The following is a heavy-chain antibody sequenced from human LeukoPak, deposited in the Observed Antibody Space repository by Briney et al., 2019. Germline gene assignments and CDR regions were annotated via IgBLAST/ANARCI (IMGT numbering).Heavy chain of an antibody. CDR3: TRESGAFSPFGF. V-gene: IGHV4-4*02. D-gene: IGHD1-26*01. J-gene: IGHJ4*02. CDR2: VHLNGAT. CDR1: GGSIITTNW. Sequence: PSGTLTLTCGVSGGSIITTNWWSWVRQPPGKGLEWIGEVHLNGATNYNPSLESRVSMSIDKSKNQLSLKLSSVTAADTATYYCTRESGAFSPFGFWGQGTLVTVSS.